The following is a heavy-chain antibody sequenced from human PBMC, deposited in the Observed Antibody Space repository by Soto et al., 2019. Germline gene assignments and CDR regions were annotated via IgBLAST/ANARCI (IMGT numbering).Heavy chain of an antibody. V-gene: IGHV3-23*01. CDR1: GFTFSSYA. D-gene: IGHD4-17*01. CDR3: AKAHYGGNSELYY. CDR2: ISGSGDST. J-gene: IGHJ4*02. Sequence: GGSLRLSCAASGFTFSSYAMSWVRQAPGKGLEWVSAISGSGDSTYYADSVKGRFTSSRDNSNNTPYLQMNSLRAEDTAVYYCAKAHYGGNSELYYWGQGTLVTVS.